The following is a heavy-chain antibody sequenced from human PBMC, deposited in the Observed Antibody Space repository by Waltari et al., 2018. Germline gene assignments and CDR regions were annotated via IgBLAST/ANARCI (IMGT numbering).Heavy chain of an antibody. D-gene: IGHD6-19*01. CDR1: GFTFSDNL. CDR2: IKQDGSEK. J-gene: IGHJ4*02. CDR3: ARRNGCDY. V-gene: IGHV3-7*01. Sequence: EVQLVESGGGLVQPGGSLRLSCAASGFTFSDNLMTWVRQAPGKGLEWVANIKQDGSEKYYVDSVKGRFTISRDNAKNSLYLQMNSLRAEDSAVYYCARRNGCDYWGQGTLVTVSS.